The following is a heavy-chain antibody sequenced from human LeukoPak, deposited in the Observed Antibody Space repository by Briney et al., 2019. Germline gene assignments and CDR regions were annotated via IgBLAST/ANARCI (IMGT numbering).Heavy chain of an antibody. J-gene: IGHJ4*02. D-gene: IGHD3-22*01. CDR2: IKSKTDGGTT. CDR1: GFTFSSYG. V-gene: IGHV3-15*01. Sequence: PGGSLRLSCAASGFTFSSYGMHWVRQAPGKGLEWVGRIKSKTDGGTTDYAAPVKGRFTISRDDSKNTLYLQMNSLKTEDTAVYYCTTDRSPNYYDSSVVDYWGQGTLVTVSS. CDR3: TTDRSPNYYDSSVVDY.